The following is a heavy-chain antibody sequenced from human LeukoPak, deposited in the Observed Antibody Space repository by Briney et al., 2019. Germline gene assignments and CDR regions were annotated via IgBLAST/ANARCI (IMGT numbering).Heavy chain of an antibody. CDR1: GFTFSSYA. CDR2: ISVSGGST. CDR3: AKDRRPTYYSDSSGYYFRDAFAV. D-gene: IGHD3-22*01. Sequence: PGGSLRLSCAASGFTFSSYAMSWVRQAPGKGLEWVSGISVSGGSTYYADSVKGRFTISRDNSKSTLYLQMNSLRAEDTAVYYCAKDRRPTYYSDSSGYYFRDAFAVWGQGTMVTVSS. V-gene: IGHV3-23*01. J-gene: IGHJ3*01.